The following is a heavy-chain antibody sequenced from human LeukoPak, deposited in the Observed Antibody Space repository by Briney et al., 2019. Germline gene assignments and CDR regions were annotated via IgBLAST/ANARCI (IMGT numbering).Heavy chain of an antibody. J-gene: IGHJ2*01. D-gene: IGHD5-24*01. CDR1: GFTFSSYS. CDR2: ISSTSSYI. CDR3: ARDPLEGSWYFDL. V-gene: IGHV3-21*01. Sequence: GGSLRLSCAASGFTFSSYSVNWVRQAPGKGLEWVSSISSTSSYIYYADSVKGRFTISRDNAKNSLFLQMNSLRAQDTAVYYCARDPLEGSWYFDLWGRGTLVTVSS.